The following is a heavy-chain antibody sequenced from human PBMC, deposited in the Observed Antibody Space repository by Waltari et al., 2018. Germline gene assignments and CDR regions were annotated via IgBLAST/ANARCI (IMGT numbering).Heavy chain of an antibody. CDR3: ASALRRQYYFDY. J-gene: IGHJ4*02. Sequence: QVQLQESGPGLVKPSETLSLTCTVSGGSISSYYWSWIRQPPGKGLEWIGYIYYSWSTNYNPSLKSRVTISVDTSKNQFSLKRSSVTAADTAVYYCASALRRQYYFDYWGQGTLVTVSS. CDR2: IYYSWST. D-gene: IGHD4-4*01. CDR1: GGSISSYY. V-gene: IGHV4-59*01.